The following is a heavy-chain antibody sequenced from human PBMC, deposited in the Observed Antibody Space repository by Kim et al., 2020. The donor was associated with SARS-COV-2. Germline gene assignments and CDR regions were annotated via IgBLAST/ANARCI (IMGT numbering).Heavy chain of an antibody. CDR3: ARSFRGSDVSFDP. Sequence: YSTPSFRNRVTASVATSKNQFSLKVNSVTAADTAVYFCARSFRGSDVSFDPWGQGTLVTVSS. V-gene: IGHV4-39*01. D-gene: IGHD3-16*01. J-gene: IGHJ5*02.